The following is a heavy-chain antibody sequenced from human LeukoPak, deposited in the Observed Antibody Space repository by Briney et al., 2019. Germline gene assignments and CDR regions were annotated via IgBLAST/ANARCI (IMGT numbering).Heavy chain of an antibody. Sequence: GGSLRLSCAASGLTFSSYWMGWVRQAPGKGLEWVADINQYGSEEYYVDSVKGRFTISRDNAKNSVYLEMNSLRAEDTAVYYCAREDQGFWRDFDLWGQGTLVTASS. CDR1: GLTFSSYW. V-gene: IGHV3-7*01. D-gene: IGHD3-3*01. J-gene: IGHJ4*02. CDR2: INQYGSEE. CDR3: AREDQGFWRDFDL.